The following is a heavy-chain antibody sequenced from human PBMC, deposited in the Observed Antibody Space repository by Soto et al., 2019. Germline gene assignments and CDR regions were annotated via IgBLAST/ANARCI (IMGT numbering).Heavy chain of an antibody. V-gene: IGHV3-73*01. CDR1: GFTFSGSA. J-gene: IGHJ4*01. CDR2: IRSKANSYAT. D-gene: IGHD3-22*01. Sequence: GSLRLSCAASGFTFSGSAIHWVRQASGKGLEWVGRIRSKANSYATAYAASVKGRFTISRDDSKNTAYLQMNSLKTEDTAVYYCTSDSYSTMIIVRFYYWGHGTLVTVSS. CDR3: TSDSYSTMIIVRFYY.